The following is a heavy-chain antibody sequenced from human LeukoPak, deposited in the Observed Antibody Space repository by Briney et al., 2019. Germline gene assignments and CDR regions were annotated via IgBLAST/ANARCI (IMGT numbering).Heavy chain of an antibody. D-gene: IGHD1-26*01. J-gene: IGHJ3*02. CDR2: IIPIFGTA. CDR1: GGAFSSYA. Sequence: SVKVSCKASGGAFSSYAISWVRQAPGQGLEWMGGIIPIFGTANYAQKFQGRVTITADESTSTAYMELSSLRSEDTAVYYCARELLPQLGSYYDSNAFDIWGQGTMVTVSS. V-gene: IGHV1-69*13. CDR3: ARELLPQLGSYYDSNAFDI.